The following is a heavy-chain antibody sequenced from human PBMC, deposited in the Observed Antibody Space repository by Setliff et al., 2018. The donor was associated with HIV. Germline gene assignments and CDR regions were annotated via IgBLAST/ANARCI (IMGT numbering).Heavy chain of an antibody. Sequence: SETLSLTCTVSGDSATNSRYYWAWIRQPPGKGLEYIGSIHYDERTYYNPSLKSRVTISLDTSKNQFSLNLTSLTAADTAVYYCARGSYRGTGYFVRYFDYWGQGILVTVSS. CDR1: GDSATNSRYY. CDR2: IHYDERT. CDR3: ARGSYRGTGYFVRYFDY. J-gene: IGHJ4*02. D-gene: IGHD3-9*01. V-gene: IGHV4-39*01.